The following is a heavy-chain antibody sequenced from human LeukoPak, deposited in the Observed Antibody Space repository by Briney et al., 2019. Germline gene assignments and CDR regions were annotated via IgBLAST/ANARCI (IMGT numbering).Heavy chain of an antibody. V-gene: IGHV1-69*05. CDR2: IIPIFGTA. Sequence: SVKVSCKASGGTFSSYAIGWVRQAPGQGLEWMGRIIPIFGTANYAQKFQGRVTITTDESTSTAYMELSSLRSEDTAVYYCCAVVATIDTLYYFDYWGQGTLVTVSS. CDR1: GGTFSSYA. J-gene: IGHJ4*02. D-gene: IGHD5-12*01. CDR3: CAVVATIDTLYYFDY.